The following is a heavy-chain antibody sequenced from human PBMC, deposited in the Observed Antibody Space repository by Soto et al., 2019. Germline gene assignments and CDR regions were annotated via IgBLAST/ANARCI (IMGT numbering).Heavy chain of an antibody. CDR3: AREGRGKKAGYNGLVSLGY. D-gene: IGHD2-2*02. V-gene: IGHV1-69*06. Sequence: QVQLVQSGAEVKTPGSSLKVSCKVSGSRFSNYVISWVRQSPGHGLEWLGRIIPIFNSTKYAQSFQGRVNITAEKSASTASLELSSMRSGDTAVDYCAREGRGKKAGYNGLVSLGYWGKASLVTVSP. CDR1: GSRFSNYV. CDR2: IIPIFNST. J-gene: IGHJ4*02.